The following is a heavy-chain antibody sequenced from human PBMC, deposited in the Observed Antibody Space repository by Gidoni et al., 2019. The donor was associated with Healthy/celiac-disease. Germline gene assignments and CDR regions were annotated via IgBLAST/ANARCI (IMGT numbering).Heavy chain of an antibody. D-gene: IGHD6-13*01. CDR1: GFTVSSNY. CDR2: IYSGGST. V-gene: IGHV3-53*04. Sequence: EVQLVESGGGLVQPGGSPRLSCAASGFTVSSNYMSWVRQAPGKGLEWVSVIYSGGSTYYADSVKGRFTISRHNSKNTLYLQMNSLRAEDTAVYYCASSSWYEYFQHWGQGTLVTVSS. CDR3: ASSSWYEYFQH. J-gene: IGHJ1*01.